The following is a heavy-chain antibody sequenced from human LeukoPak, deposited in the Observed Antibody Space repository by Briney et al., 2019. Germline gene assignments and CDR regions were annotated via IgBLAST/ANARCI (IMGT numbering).Heavy chain of an antibody. D-gene: IGHD1-14*01. J-gene: IGHJ4*02. Sequence: SETLSLTCTVSGGSISSYYWSWIRQPPGKGLEWIGYIYYSGSTNYNPSLKSRVTISVDTSKNQFTLKLSSVTAADTAVYYCARGPDNGYYFDYWGQGTLVTVSS. V-gene: IGHV4-59*01. CDR1: GGSISSYY. CDR2: IYYSGST. CDR3: ARGPDNGYYFDY.